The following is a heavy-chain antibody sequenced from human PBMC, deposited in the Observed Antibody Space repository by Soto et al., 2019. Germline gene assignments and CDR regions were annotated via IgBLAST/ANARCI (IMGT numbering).Heavy chain of an antibody. V-gene: IGHV1-8*01. CDR1: GYTFTSYD. CDR2: RNPNSGNT. J-gene: IGHJ6*02. D-gene: IGHD2-2*01. Sequence: QVQLVQSGAEVKKPGASVKVSCKASGYTFTSYDINWVRQATGQGLEWMGGRNPNSGNTGYAQKFQGRVTMTRNTSISTAYMELSSLRSEDTAVYYCARCNIVVVPAAIWAYYYYGMDVWGQGTTVTVSS. CDR3: ARCNIVVVPAAIWAYYYYGMDV.